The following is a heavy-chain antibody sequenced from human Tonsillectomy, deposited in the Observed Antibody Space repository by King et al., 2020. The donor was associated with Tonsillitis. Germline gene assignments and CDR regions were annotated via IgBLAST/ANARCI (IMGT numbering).Heavy chain of an antibody. J-gene: IGHJ4*02. CDR3: ARALSGYDSDFDY. D-gene: IGHD5-12*01. CDR2: IYYSGST. CDR1: GGSISSYY. V-gene: IGHV4-59*01. Sequence: QLQESGPGLVKPSETLSLTCTVSGGSISSYYWSWIRQPPGKGLEWIGYIYYSGSTNYNPSLKSRVTISVDTSKNQFSLKLSSVTAADTAVYYCARALSGYDSDFDYWGQGTLVTVSS.